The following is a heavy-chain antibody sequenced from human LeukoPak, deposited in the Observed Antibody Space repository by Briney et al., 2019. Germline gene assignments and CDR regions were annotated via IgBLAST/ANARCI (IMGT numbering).Heavy chain of an antibody. V-gene: IGHV4-59*01. D-gene: IGHD6-19*01. CDR1: GGSIITYY. CDR3: ARLSSGFYYYYMDV. CDR2: IYYSGST. J-gene: IGHJ6*03. Sequence: SETLSLTCTVSGGSIITYYWSWIRQPPGKGLEWIGYIYYSGSTNYNPSLKSRITISVDTSKNQFSLNLRSVTAADTAVYYCARLSSGFYYYYMDVWGKGTTVTVSS.